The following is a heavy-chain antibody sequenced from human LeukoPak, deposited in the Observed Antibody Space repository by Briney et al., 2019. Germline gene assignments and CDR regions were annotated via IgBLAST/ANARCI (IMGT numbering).Heavy chain of an antibody. J-gene: IGHJ4*02. CDR2: IIPIFGTV. D-gene: IGHD2-21*02. Sequence: SVKVSCKASGGTFSSFTISWVRQAPGQGLEWMGGIIPIFGTVIYAHKFQGRVTITADKSTSTAYMELSSLRSEDTAVYYCARVPDAYCGGDCYPDYWGQGTLVTVSS. CDR1: GGTFSSFT. CDR3: ARVPDAYCGGDCYPDY. V-gene: IGHV1-69*06.